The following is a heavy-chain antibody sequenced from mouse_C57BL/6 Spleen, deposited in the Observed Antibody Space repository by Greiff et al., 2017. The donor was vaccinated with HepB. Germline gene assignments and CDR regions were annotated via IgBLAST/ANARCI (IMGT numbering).Heavy chain of an antibody. V-gene: IGHV1-39*01. J-gene: IGHJ4*01. Sequence: VQLQQSGPELVKPGASVKISCKASGYSFTDYNMNWVKQSNGKSLEWIGVINPNYGTTSYNQKFKGKATLTVDQSSITAYMQLYNLTSEDSAVYYCAKLGLYAIDYWGQGTSVTVSS. CDR3: AKLGLYAIDY. CDR1: GYSFTDYN. CDR2: INPNYGTT. D-gene: IGHD4-1*01.